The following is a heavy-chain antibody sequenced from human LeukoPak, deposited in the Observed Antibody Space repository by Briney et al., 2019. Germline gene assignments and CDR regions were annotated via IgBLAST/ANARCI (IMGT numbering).Heavy chain of an antibody. D-gene: IGHD3-10*01. J-gene: IGHJ4*02. CDR3: AKDQSSPMVRGVIGY. V-gene: IGHV3-23*01. CDR2: ISGSGGST. CDR1: GFTFGSYA. Sequence: GGSLRLSCAASGFTFGSYAMSWVRQAPGKGLEWVSAISGSGGSTYYADSVKGRFTISRDNSKNTLYLQMNSLRAEDTAVFYCAKDQSSPMVRGVIGYWGQGTLVTVSS.